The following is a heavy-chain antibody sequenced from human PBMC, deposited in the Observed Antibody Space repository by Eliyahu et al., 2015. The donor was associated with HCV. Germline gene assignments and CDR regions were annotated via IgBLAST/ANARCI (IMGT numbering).Heavy chain of an antibody. CDR2: IKQDGSEK. D-gene: IGHD3-22*01. CDR3: ARGDYYDSSGSFHDAFDV. Sequence: EVQLVESGGSLVQPGGSLXLSCTASGFXFXXYXXXWVRQAPGKGGEGVANIKQDGSEKYYVDSVKGRFTISRDNAKNSLDLHMNSLRAEDTAVYYCARGDYYDSSGSFHDAFDVWGQGTLVTVSS. J-gene: IGHJ3*01. V-gene: IGHV3-7*03. CDR1: GFXFXXYX.